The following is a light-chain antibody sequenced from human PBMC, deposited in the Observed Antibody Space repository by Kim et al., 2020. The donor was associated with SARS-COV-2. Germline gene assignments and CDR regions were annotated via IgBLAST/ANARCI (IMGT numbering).Light chain of an antibody. CDR1: QSISTW. J-gene: IGKJ2*01. CDR2: KAS. Sequence: DIQMTQSPSTLSASVGDRVTITCRASQSISTWLAWYQQKPGKAPKILIYKASTLEAGVPSRFSGSGSGTEFALTISSLQPDDFATYYCQQYNNYPYTFGQGTTLEI. CDR3: QQYNNYPYT. V-gene: IGKV1-5*03.